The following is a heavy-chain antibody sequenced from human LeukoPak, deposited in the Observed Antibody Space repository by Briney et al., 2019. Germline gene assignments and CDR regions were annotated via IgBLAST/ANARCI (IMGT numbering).Heavy chain of an antibody. CDR1: GFTFSSST. J-gene: IGHJ5*02. V-gene: IGHV1-58*02. CDR2: IVVGSGNT. D-gene: IGHD3-16*01. Sequence: SVKVSCKASGFTFSSSTIQWVRQARGQRLEWMGWIVVGSGNTNYAQNFQERVTITRDMSTSTAYLEVSSLRSEDTAVYYCAADLPGGAMFDPWGQGTLVTVSS. CDR3: AADLPGGAMFDP.